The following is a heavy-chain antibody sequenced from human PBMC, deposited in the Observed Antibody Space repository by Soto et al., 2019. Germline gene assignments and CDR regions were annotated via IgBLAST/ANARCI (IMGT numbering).Heavy chain of an antibody. CDR2: INHSGST. Sequence: PSENPSITCAFYGESFSGYYWSCIRQPPGKWLEWIGEINHSGSTNYNPSLKSRVTISVDTSKNQFSLKLSSVTAADTAVYYCARFPSSKGMEFWRQGTT. D-gene: IGHD4-4*01. CDR3: ARFPSSKGMEF. CDR1: GESFSGYY. J-gene: IGHJ6*01. V-gene: IGHV4-34*01.